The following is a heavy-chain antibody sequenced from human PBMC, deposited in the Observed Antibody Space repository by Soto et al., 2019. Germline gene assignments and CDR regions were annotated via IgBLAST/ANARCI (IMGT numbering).Heavy chain of an antibody. D-gene: IGHD3-10*01. V-gene: IGHV1-3*01. Sequence: ASVKVSCKASGYTFTSYDINWVRQATGQGPEWMGWINAGNGNTKYSQKFQGRVTITRDTSASTAYMELSSLRSEDTAVYYCARGTPVWFDPWGQGTLVTVSS. J-gene: IGHJ5*02. CDR1: GYTFTSYD. CDR2: INAGNGNT. CDR3: ARGTPVWFDP.